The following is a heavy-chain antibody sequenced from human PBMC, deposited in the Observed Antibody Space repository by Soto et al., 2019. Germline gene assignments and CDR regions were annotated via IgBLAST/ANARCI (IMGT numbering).Heavy chain of an antibody. CDR3: ARAGYCSSTSCSDAFDI. D-gene: IGHD2-2*01. CDR2: INAGNGNT. V-gene: IGHV1-3*01. CDR1: GNTFTNYA. J-gene: IGHJ3*02. Sequence: QVQFVQSGAELKKPGASVKVSCKASGNTFTNYAMHWVRQAPGQRLEWMGWINAGNGNTKYSQKFQGRVTITRDTSARTAYVELTSLRSDDTAVYYCARAGYCSSTSCSDAFDIWGQGTLVTVSS.